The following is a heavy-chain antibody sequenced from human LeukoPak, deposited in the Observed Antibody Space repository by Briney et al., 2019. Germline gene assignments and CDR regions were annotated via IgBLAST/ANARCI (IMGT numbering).Heavy chain of an antibody. CDR1: GFTFSSYA. V-gene: IGHV3-30*04. CDR2: ISYDGSNK. D-gene: IGHD3-22*01. Sequence: PGRSLRLSCVASGFTFSSYAMHWVRQAPGKGLEWVAVISYDGSNKYYADSVKGRFTISRDNSKNTLYLQMNSLRAEDTAVYYCARDLGGGYYDSSGYPDYWGQGTLVTVSS. J-gene: IGHJ4*02. CDR3: ARDLGGGYYDSSGYPDY.